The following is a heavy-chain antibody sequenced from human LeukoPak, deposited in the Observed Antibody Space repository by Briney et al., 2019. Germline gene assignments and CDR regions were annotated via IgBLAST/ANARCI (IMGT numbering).Heavy chain of an antibody. V-gene: IGHV4-34*01. D-gene: IGHD4-17*01. Sequence: NTSETLSLTCAVYGGSFSGYFWSWIRQPPGKGLEWIGEINHSGSTNYNPSLKSRVTISVDTSKNQFSLKLSSVTAADTAVYYCASGVTTGRWGQGTLVTVSS. CDR3: ASGVTTGR. CDR2: INHSGST. J-gene: IGHJ4*02. CDR1: GGSFSGYF.